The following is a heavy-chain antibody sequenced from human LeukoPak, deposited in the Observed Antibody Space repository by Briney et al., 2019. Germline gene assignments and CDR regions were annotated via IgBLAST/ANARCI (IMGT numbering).Heavy chain of an antibody. J-gene: IGHJ3*02. CDR3: ARADVDIVATIRANAFDI. CDR2: INHSGST. CDR1: GGSFSGYY. Sequence: SETLSLTCAVYGGSFSGYYWSWIRQPPGKGLEWIGEINHSGSTNYNPSLKSRVTISVDTSKNQFSLKLSSVTAADTAVYYCARADVDIVATIRANAFDIWGQGTMVTVSS. V-gene: IGHV4-34*01. D-gene: IGHD5-12*01.